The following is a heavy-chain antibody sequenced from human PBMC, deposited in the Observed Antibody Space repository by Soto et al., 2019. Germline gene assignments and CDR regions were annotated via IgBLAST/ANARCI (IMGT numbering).Heavy chain of an antibody. D-gene: IGHD6-13*01. V-gene: IGHV4-31*03. J-gene: IGHJ4*02. CDR1: GASISSSGDY. CDR3: AKKGAAAANFDY. CDR2: IYYSGDI. Sequence: QVQLQESGPGLVKPSQTLSLTCSVSGASISSSGDYWSWIRQHPGKGLEWIGYIYYSGDIDYNPSLKSRVAISVDTSKNQFSLKMSSVTAADTAVYYCAKKGAAAANFDYWGQGTLVAVSS.